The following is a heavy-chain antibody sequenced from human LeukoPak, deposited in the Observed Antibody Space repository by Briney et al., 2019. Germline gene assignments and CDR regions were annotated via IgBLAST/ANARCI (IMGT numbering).Heavy chain of an antibody. V-gene: IGHV4-34*01. D-gene: IGHD3-10*01. CDR3: ARGSGSCLDY. Sequence: GSLRLSCAASGFTFSDYYMSWIRQAPGKGLEWIGEINHSGSTNYNPSLKSRVTISVNTSKNQFSLKLSSVTAADTAVYYCARGSGSCLDYWGQGTLVTVSS. CDR1: GFTFSDYY. CDR2: INHSGST. J-gene: IGHJ4*02.